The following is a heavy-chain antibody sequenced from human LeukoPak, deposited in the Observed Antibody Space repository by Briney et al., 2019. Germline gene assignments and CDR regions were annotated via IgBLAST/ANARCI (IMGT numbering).Heavy chain of an antibody. CDR1: GGSFSGYY. Sequence: PSETLSLTCAVYGGSFSGYYWSWIRQPPGKGLEWIGEINHSGSTNYNPSLKSRVTISVDTSKNQFSLKLSSVTAADTAVYYCARGGRYFDWLLFWGQGTLVTVSS. CDR2: INHSGST. V-gene: IGHV4-34*01. D-gene: IGHD3-9*01. J-gene: IGHJ4*02. CDR3: ARGGRYFDWLLF.